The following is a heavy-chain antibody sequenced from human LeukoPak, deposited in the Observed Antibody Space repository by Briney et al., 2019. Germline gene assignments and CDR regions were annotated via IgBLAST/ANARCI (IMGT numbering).Heavy chain of an antibody. D-gene: IGHD3-22*01. CDR1: GFTFSSYA. Sequence: GGSQRLSCAASGFTFSSYAMHWVRQAPGKGLEWVAVISYDGSNKYYADSVKGRFTISRDNSKNTLYLQMNSLRAEDTAVYYCARSDDSSGYYQHAFDIWGQGTMVTVSS. CDR3: ARSDDSSGYYQHAFDI. J-gene: IGHJ3*02. V-gene: IGHV3-30-3*01. CDR2: ISYDGSNK.